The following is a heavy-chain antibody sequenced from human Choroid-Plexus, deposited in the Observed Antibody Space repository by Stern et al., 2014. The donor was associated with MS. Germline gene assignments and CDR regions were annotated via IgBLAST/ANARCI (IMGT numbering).Heavy chain of an antibody. Sequence: VQLVQSGGGVVQPGGPLTRACAASGFSFSRFGMHWVRQAPGKGVEWVALISYDGSKDYADSVKCRFAISRDNSKNTLYLQMNSLRAEDTAVYYCAKDRQYLTFFFDFWGQGSLVTVSS. CDR3: AKDRQYLTFFFDF. CDR1: GFSFSRFG. CDR2: ISYDGSK. D-gene: IGHD2/OR15-2a*01. J-gene: IGHJ4*02. V-gene: IGHV3-30*18.